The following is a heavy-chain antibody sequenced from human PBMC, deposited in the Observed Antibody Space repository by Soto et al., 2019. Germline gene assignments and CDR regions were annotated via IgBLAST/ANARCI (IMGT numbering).Heavy chain of an antibody. CDR3: ARGGDVIYYHGMDV. V-gene: IGHV1-18*01. Sequence: QVQLVQSGGEVKKPGASVKLSCTASGYTFTSYGISWVRQAPGQGLEWMGWISAYNGKTNYAQNVQGRVTMTTDTSARAAYMVRTSLGSADTAVYYCARGGDVIYYHGMDVWGQGTTVTVSS. J-gene: IGHJ6*02. CDR1: GYTFTSYG. D-gene: IGHD2-21*02. CDR2: ISAYNGKT.